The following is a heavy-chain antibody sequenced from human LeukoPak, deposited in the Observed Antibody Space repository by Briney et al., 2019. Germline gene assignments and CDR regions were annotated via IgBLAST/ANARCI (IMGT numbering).Heavy chain of an antibody. J-gene: IGHJ4*02. Sequence: ASVKVSCKASGYTFTSYYMHWLRQAPGQGLEWMGIINPSGGSTSYAQKFQGRVTMTRDTSTSTVYMELSSLRSEDTAVYYCARAEWLVWYFDYWGQGTLVTVSS. CDR3: ARAEWLVWYFDY. D-gene: IGHD6-19*01. CDR1: GYTFTSYY. CDR2: INPSGGST. V-gene: IGHV1-46*01.